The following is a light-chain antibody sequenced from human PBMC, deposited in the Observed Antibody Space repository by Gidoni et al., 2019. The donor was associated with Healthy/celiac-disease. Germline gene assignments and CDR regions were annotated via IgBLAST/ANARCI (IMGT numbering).Light chain of an antibody. CDR2: AAS. CDR1: QSISSY. V-gene: IGKV1-39*01. Sequence: IPKAQSPSSLSASVGDRVTITCRASQSISSYLNWYQQKPGKAPKLLIYAASSLQSEVPSTFSGSGSGTDFTLTISSLQPEDFATYYCQQSYSSPYTFGQGTKLEIK. CDR3: QQSYSSPYT. J-gene: IGKJ2*01.